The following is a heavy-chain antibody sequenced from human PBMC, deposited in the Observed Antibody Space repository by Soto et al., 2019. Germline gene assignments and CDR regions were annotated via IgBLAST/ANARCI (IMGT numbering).Heavy chain of an antibody. D-gene: IGHD2-15*01. V-gene: IGHV4-39*01. CDR3: ARRRHCSGGSCYPNWFDP. CDR1: GGSISSSDYY. CDR2: IYYSGST. J-gene: IGHJ5*02. Sequence: PSETLSLTCTVSGGSISSSDYYWGWIRQPPGKGLEWIGNIYYSGSTYYNPSLKSRVTISVDTSKNQFSLNLSSVTAADTAVYYCARRRHCSGGSCYPNWFDPWGQGTLVTVSS.